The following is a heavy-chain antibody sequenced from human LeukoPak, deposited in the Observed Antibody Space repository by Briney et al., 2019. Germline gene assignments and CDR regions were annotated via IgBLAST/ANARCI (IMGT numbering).Heavy chain of an antibody. D-gene: IGHD7-27*01. Sequence: GRSLRLSCAASGFTFDDYAMHWVRHAPGEGMEWVSSISWSGGKIVYADSVKGRFTISRDNAKNSLYLQMNSLRAEDTAFYYCAKDVGGQPGAGSFFDCWGQGTLVTVSS. J-gene: IGHJ4*02. CDR2: ISWSGGKI. V-gene: IGHV3-9*01. CDR3: AKDVGGQPGAGSFFDC. CDR1: GFTFDDYA.